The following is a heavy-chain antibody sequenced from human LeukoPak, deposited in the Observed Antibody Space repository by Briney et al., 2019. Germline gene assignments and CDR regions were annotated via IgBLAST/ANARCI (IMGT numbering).Heavy chain of an antibody. V-gene: IGHV3-23*01. D-gene: IGHD1-26*01. CDR1: GFTFSSYA. J-gene: IGHJ4*02. CDR2: ISGSGGST. Sequence: PGGSLRLSCAASGFTFSSYAMGWVRQAPGKGLEWVSSISGSGGSTYYADSVKGRFTISRDNSKNTLYLQMNSLRAEDTAVYYYAKAGGGSYPYYFDYWGQGTLVTVSS. CDR3: AKAGGGSYPYYFDY.